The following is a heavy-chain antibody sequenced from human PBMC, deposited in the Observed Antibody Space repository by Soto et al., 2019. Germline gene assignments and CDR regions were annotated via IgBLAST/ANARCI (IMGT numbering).Heavy chain of an antibody. CDR2: INPNSGGT. D-gene: IGHD6-13*01. CDR3: ARERAETIAAADNYYYYYGMDV. Sequence: ASVKVSCKASGYTFTGYYMHWVRQAPGQGLEWMGWINPNSGGTNYAQKFQGWVTMTRDTSISTAYMELSRLRSDDTAVYYCARERAETIAAADNYYYYYGMDVWGQGTTVTVSS. CDR1: GYTFTGYY. J-gene: IGHJ6*02. V-gene: IGHV1-2*04.